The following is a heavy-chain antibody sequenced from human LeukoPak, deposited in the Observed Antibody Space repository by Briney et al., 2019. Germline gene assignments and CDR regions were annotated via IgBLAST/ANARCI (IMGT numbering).Heavy chain of an antibody. D-gene: IGHD1-1*01. CDR1: GFTFSNYV. Sequence: GGSLRLSCAASGFTFSNYVMSWVRQAPGKGLEWVSGISGSGDSTYYADSVKGRFTISRDNSKNTLYLQMNSLRVEDTAAYYRAQLRADSRRINTDYWGHGTLFTVS. CDR3: AQLRADSRRINTDY. CDR2: ISGSGDST. V-gene: IGHV3-23*01. J-gene: IGHJ4*01.